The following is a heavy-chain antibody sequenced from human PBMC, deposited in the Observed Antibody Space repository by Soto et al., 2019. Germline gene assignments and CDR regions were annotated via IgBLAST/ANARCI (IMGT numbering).Heavy chain of an antibody. J-gene: IGHJ4*02. V-gene: IGHV3-23*01. CDR2: ISGSVDRT. Sequence: PGGSLRLSCAASGFTFSDYALSWVRQAPGKGLEWVSGISGSVDRTDYADSVKGRFTISRDNSKNTIYLQISSLGGDDTALYYCAKSGAHRARSMGYHFDSWGQGTLVTVSS. CDR1: GFTFSDYA. CDR3: AKSGAHRARSMGYHFDS. D-gene: IGHD3-10*01.